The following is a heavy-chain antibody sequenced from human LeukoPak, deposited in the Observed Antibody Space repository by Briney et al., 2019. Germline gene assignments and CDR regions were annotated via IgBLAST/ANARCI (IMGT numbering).Heavy chain of an antibody. CDR1: GFTFSSYA. CDR3: AKDPYSSSGGTFDY. CDR2: ISGSGGST. J-gene: IGHJ4*02. V-gene: IGHV3-23*01. Sequence: PGGSLRLSCAASGFTFSSYAMCWVRQAPGKGLEWVSVISGSGGSTYYADSVKGRFAISRDNSKNTLYLQMNSLRAEDTAVYYCAKDPYSSSGGTFDYWGQGTLVTVSS. D-gene: IGHD6-13*01.